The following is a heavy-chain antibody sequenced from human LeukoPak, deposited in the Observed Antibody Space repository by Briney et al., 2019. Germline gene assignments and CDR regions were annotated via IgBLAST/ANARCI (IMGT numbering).Heavy chain of an antibody. D-gene: IGHD3-22*01. CDR1: GFTFSSYE. CDR2: ISSSGSTI. Sequence: SGGSLRLSCAASGFTFSSYEMNWVRQAPGKGLEWVSYISSSGSTIYYADSVKGRFTISRDNAKNSVYLQMNSLRAEDTAVYYCAKAIRTYYYDSSGYLYTLDYWGQGTLVTVSS. CDR3: AKAIRTYYYDSSGYLYTLDY. V-gene: IGHV3-48*03. J-gene: IGHJ4*02.